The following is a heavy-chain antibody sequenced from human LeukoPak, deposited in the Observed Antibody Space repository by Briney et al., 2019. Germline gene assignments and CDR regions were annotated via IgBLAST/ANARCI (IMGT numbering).Heavy chain of an antibody. V-gene: IGHV4-34*01. CDR1: GGSFSGYY. CDR2: INHSGST. CDR3: ARVVVPAAVTASNWFDP. D-gene: IGHD2-2*01. Sequence: PSETLSLTCAVYGGSFSGYYWSWIRQPPGKGLEWIGEINHSGSTNYNPSLKSRVTISVDTSKNQFSLKLSSVTAADTAVYYRARVVVPAAVTASNWFDPWGQGTLVTVSS. J-gene: IGHJ5*02.